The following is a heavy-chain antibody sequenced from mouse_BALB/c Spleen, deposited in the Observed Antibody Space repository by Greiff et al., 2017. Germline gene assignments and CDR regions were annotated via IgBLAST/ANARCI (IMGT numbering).Heavy chain of an antibody. CDR3: ARLGTGTDY. J-gene: IGHJ2*01. D-gene: IGHD4-1*01. V-gene: IGHV3-2*02. Sequence: EVQLQESGPGLVKPSQSLSLTCTVTGYSITSDYAWNWIRQFPGNKLEWMGYISYSGSTSYNPSLKSRISITRDTSKNQFFLQLNSVTTEDTATYYCARLGTGTDYWGQGTTLTVSS. CDR1: GYSITSDYA. CDR2: ISYSGST.